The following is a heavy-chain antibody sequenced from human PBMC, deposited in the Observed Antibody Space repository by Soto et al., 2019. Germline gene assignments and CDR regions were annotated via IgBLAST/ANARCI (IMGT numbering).Heavy chain of an antibody. CDR1: GGSISIYY. J-gene: IGHJ4*02. CDR2: IYYSGST. CDR3: AGSLIFGDFDY. V-gene: IGHV4-59*01. Sequence: SETLPLTSSVSGGSISIYYWSWIRQHPGKGLEWIGYIYYSGSTNYNPSLKRRVTISVDTSKNQFSLKLSSVTAADTAVYYCAGSLIFGDFDYWGQGTLVTVSS. D-gene: IGHD3-3*01.